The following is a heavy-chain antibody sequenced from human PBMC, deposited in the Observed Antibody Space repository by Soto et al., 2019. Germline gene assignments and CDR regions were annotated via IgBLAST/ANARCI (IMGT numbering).Heavy chain of an antibody. Sequence: SGPTLVNPTQTLTLTCTFSGFSLSTSGVGVGWIRQSPVKALEFLALIYWDDDKRYRPSLESRLTITKDTSKNQVVLTMTNMDPVDTATYYCVHRRDLEDDYWGQGTLVTVSS. D-gene: IGHD3-3*01. CDR2: IYWDDDK. J-gene: IGHJ4*02. CDR1: GFSLSTSGVG. CDR3: VHRRDLEDDY. V-gene: IGHV2-5*02.